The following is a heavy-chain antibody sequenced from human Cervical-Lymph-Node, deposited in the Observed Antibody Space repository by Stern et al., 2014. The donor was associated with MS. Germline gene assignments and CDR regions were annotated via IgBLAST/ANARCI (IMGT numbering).Heavy chain of an antibody. J-gene: IGHJ6*02. D-gene: IGHD3-10*01. CDR1: GFTFSSYP. V-gene: IGHV3-30-3*01. Sequence: VQLVASGGGVVQPGRSLRVSCAGSGFTFSSYPIYWVSQAPGKGLEWVGVITYDGSKTHYEDSVKGRFTLSRDNSKNTVSLQMNSLTTEDTAVYFCARGSRGMDVWGQGTTVTVSS. CDR3: ARGSRGMDV. CDR2: ITYDGSKT.